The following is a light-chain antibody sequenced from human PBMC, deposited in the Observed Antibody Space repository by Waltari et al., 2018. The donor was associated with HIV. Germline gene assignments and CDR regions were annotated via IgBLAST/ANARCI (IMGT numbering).Light chain of an antibody. CDR1: SGSVSTSYY. J-gene: IGLJ2*01. CDR2: STN. Sequence: QTVVTQEPSFSVSPGGTVTLTCGLSSGSVSTSYYPSWYQQTPGQATRTLIYSTNTRSSGVPDRFSGSILGNKAALTITGAQADDESDYYCVLYMGRGISLFGGGTKLTVL. V-gene: IGLV8-61*01. CDR3: VLYMGRGISL.